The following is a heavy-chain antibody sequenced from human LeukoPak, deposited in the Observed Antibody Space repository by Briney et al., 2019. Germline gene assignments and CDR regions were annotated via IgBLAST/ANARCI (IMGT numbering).Heavy chain of an antibody. Sequence: GASVKVSCKASGYTFTSYDINWVRQATGQGLEWMGWMNPNSGNTGYAQKFQGRVTITRNTSISTAYMELSSLRSEDTAVYYCARDRFRRDGYNYGQDGAFDIWGQGTMVTVSS. CDR3: ARDRFRRDGYNYGQDGAFDI. V-gene: IGHV1-8*03. CDR2: MNPNSGNT. D-gene: IGHD5-24*01. CDR1: GYTFTSYD. J-gene: IGHJ3*02.